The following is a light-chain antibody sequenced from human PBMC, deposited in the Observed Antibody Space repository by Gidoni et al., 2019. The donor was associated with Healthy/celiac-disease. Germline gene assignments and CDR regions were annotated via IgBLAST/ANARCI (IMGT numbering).Light chain of an antibody. Sequence: QAVLTQPPSASGTPAQRVTTSCSGSTSNIRSNTVNWYQQLPGTAPKLLIYSNNQRPSGVPDRFSGAKSGTSASLAISGLQSEDEADYYCAAWDDSLNGVVFGGGTKLTVL. CDR3: AAWDDSLNGVV. CDR2: SNN. V-gene: IGLV1-44*01. J-gene: IGLJ2*01. CDR1: TSNIRSNT.